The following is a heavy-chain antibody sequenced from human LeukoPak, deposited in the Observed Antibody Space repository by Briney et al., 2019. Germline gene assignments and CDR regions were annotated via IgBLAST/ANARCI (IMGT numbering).Heavy chain of an antibody. CDR2: ISSSSSTI. CDR3: ARESLRITMIDDAFDI. V-gene: IGHV3-48*01. D-gene: IGHD3-22*01. CDR1: GFTFSSYS. J-gene: IGHJ3*02. Sequence: GGSLRLSCAASGFTFSSYSMNWVRQAPGKGLEWVSYISSSSSTIYYADSVKGRFTISRDNDKNSLYLQMNSLRAEDTAVYYCARESLRITMIDDAFDIWGQGTMVTVSS.